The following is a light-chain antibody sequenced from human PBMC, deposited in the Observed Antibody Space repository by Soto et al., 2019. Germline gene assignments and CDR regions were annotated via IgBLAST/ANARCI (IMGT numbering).Light chain of an antibody. CDR1: QRVSRN. J-gene: IGKJ1*01. CDR2: DAS. CDR3: QQYGNSGT. Sequence: EIVMTQSPATLSVSPGERATLSCRASQRVSRNLAWYQQKPGQAPRLLIYDASTRATGIPDRFSGSGSGTDFTLTISRLEPEDLAVYYCQQYGNSGTFGQGTKVEI. V-gene: IGKV3-20*01.